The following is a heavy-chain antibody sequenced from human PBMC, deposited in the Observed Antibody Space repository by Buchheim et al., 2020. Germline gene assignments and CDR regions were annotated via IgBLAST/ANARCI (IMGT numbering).Heavy chain of an antibody. CDR1: GFTFSSYE. D-gene: IGHD7-27*01. Sequence: EVQLLESGGGLVQPGESLRLSCEASGFTFSSYEINWVRQAPGKGLEWLSYISNSGQTTYYGDSVKGRFTIFRDNAKNSLYLQMNSLRAEDTAVYYCARDSGEYFDYWGQGTL. CDR2: ISNSGQTT. CDR3: ARDSGEYFDY. J-gene: IGHJ4*02. V-gene: IGHV3-48*03.